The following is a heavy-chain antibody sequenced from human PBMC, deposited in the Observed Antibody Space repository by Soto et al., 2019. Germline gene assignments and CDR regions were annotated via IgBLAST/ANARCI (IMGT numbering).Heavy chain of an antibody. J-gene: IGHJ5*02. Sequence: ASVKVSCKASGGTFSSYAISWVRQGPGQGLEWMGGIIPIFGTANYAQKFQGRVTITADESTSTAYMELSSLRSEDTAVYYCARDGSYCGGDCYSLPGSWFDPWGQGTLVTVSS. D-gene: IGHD2-21*02. CDR1: GGTFSSYA. CDR3: ARDGSYCGGDCYSLPGSWFDP. V-gene: IGHV1-69*13. CDR2: IIPIFGTA.